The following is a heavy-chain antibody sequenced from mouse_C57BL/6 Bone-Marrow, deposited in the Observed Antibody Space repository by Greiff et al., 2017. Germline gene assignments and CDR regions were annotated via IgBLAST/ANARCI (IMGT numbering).Heavy chain of an antibody. CDR3: ARAYGLDRVFDY. Sequence: VQLQQSGPELVKPGASVKMSCKASGYTFTDYNMHWVKQSHGKSLEWIGYINPNNGGTSYNQKFKGKATLTVNKSSSTAYMELRSLTSEDSAVYYCARAYGLDRVFDYWGQGTTLTVSS. CDR1: GYTFTDYN. V-gene: IGHV1-22*01. D-gene: IGHD1-1*01. CDR2: INPNNGGT. J-gene: IGHJ2*01.